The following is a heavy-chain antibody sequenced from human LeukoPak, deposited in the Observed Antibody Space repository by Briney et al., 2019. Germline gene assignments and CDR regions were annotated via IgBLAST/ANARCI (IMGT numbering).Heavy chain of an antibody. CDR3: ARVRRITIFGVVIRGPFDY. V-gene: IGHV3-66*01. CDR2: IYSGGST. J-gene: IGHJ4*02. D-gene: IGHD3-3*01. CDR1: GFTVSSNY. Sequence: PGGSLRLSCAASGFTVSSNYMSWVRQAPGKGLEWVSVIYSGGSTYYADSVKGRFTISRDNSKNTLYLQMNSLRAEDTAVYYCARVRRITIFGVVIRGPFDYWGQGTLVTVSS.